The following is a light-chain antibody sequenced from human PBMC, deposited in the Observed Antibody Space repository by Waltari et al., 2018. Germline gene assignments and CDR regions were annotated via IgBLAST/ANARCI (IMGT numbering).Light chain of an antibody. J-gene: IGLJ2*01. CDR1: SSNIGAGYY. CDR2: TSL. CDR3: QSYDNSLSGVV. Sequence: QSVLTQPPSVSGATGQRATISCTGNSSNIGAGYYVHWYPQLPETAPNLLIYTSLQRPFGVPDRFSGPKSGPSASLAITGLQAEDEAHYHCQSYDNSLSGVVFGGGTKLTVL. V-gene: IGLV1-40*01.